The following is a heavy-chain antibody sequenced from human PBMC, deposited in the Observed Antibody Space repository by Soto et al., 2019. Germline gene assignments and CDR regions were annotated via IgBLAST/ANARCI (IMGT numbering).Heavy chain of an antibody. V-gene: IGHV1-69*13. Sequence: SVKVSCKDSGGLFSSYAISWVLQAPGQGLEWMGGIIPVFDTPYYAQKFQGRVTITADESTNTAYLELSSLRSDDTAMYYCARGDSPYVWFNEFWGQGSRVTVS. CDR1: GGLFSSYA. J-gene: IGHJ4*02. CDR3: ARGDSPYVWFNEF. D-gene: IGHD3-16*01. CDR2: IIPVFDTP.